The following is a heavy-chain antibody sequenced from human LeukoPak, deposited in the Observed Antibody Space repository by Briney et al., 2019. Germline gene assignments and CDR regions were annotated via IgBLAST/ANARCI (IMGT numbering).Heavy chain of an antibody. D-gene: IGHD5-12*01. CDR1: GYTFTGYY. CDR3: VRMVRRLERLNIGGSSDYATIYYFDY. J-gene: IGHJ4*02. Sequence: ASVKVSCKASGYTFTGYYMHWVRQAPGQGLEWMGWINPNSGGTNYAQKFQGRVTMTRDTSISTAYMELSRLRSDDTAVYYCVRMVRRLERLNIGGSSDYATIYYFDYWGQGTLVTVSS. CDR2: INPNSGGT. V-gene: IGHV1-2*02.